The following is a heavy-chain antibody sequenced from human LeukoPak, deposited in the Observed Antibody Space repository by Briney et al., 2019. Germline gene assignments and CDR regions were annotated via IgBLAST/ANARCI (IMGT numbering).Heavy chain of an antibody. CDR2: ISYDGSSK. Sequence: GRSLRLSCAASGFTFSRYAVHWVRQAPGKGLEWVAIISYDGSSKYYADSVKGRFTISRDNSKNTLCLQMNSLRAEDTALYYCARSYSSSWYDSYFRHWGQGTLVIVSS. V-gene: IGHV3-30*04. CDR1: GFTFSRYA. J-gene: IGHJ1*01. CDR3: ARSYSSSWYDSYFRH. D-gene: IGHD6-13*01.